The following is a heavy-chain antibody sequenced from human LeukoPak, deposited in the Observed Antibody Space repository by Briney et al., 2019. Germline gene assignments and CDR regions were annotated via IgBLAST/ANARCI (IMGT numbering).Heavy chain of an antibody. Sequence: ASVKVSCKASGYTFTSYYMHWVRQAPGQGLEWMGVINPSGGSTTYAQRFQGRVTMTRDTSTSIVYMELSSLRSEDTAAYYCARGPRSRGEYYYGSKNWFDPWGQGTLVTVSS. J-gene: IGHJ5*02. CDR1: GYTFTSYY. V-gene: IGHV1-46*01. D-gene: IGHD3-10*01. CDR2: INPSGGST. CDR3: ARGPRSRGEYYYGSKNWFDP.